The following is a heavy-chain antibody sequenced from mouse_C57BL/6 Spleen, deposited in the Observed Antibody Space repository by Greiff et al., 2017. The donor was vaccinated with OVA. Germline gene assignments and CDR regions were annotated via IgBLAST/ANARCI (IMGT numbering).Heavy chain of an antibody. Sequence: EVQLQQSGPELVKPGASVKISCKASGYTFTDYYMNWVQQSPGKSLEWIGDINPNNGGTSYNQKFKGKATLTVDKSSSTDYLEHRSMTSEDSAVYYGAREGDYYGSNYVGFAYWGQGTLVTVSA. CDR1: GYTFTDYY. J-gene: IGHJ3*01. V-gene: IGHV1-26*01. CDR3: AREGDYYGSNYVGFAY. D-gene: IGHD1-1*01. CDR2: INPNNGGT.